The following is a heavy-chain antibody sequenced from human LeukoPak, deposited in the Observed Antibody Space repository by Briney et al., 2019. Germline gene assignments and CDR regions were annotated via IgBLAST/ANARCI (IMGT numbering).Heavy chain of an antibody. V-gene: IGHV1-18*01. CDR1: GYTFIDYG. CDR3: AREAGSGSYYPFDY. D-gene: IGHD3-10*01. Sequence: ASVKVSCKASGYTFIDYGISWVRQAPGHGLECMGWVSAYNGDTNYAQKFQGRVTMSTDTSTSTAYMELRSLRSDDTAVYYCAREAGSGSYYPFDYWGQGTLVTVSS. CDR2: VSAYNGDT. J-gene: IGHJ4*02.